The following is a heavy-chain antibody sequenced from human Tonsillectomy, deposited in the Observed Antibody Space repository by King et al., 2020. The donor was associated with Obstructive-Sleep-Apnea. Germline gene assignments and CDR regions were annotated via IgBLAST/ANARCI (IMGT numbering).Heavy chain of an antibody. CDR2: ISCSSDTM. CDR3: ARGGWYDLRDRNGFDP. D-gene: IGHD1-1*01. Sequence: QLVQSGGGLVQPGGSLRLSCAASGFTFSSYNMNWVRQAPGKGLEWGAYISCSSDTMYYADSVKGRFTISRDNAKNSLYLQMSNLRAEDTGVYYCARGGWYDLRDRNGFDPWGQGTLVTVSS. V-gene: IGHV3-48*04. J-gene: IGHJ5*02. CDR1: GFTFSSYN.